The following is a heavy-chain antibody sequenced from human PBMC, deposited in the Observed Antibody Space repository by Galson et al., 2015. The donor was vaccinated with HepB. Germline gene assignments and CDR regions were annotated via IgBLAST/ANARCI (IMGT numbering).Heavy chain of an antibody. D-gene: IGHD4/OR15-4a*01. Sequence: QSGAEVKKPGASVRVSCKASGYTFTTHGISWVRQAPGQGLEWMGWISANSGNTKYAQNLQGRVTLTRDTSTSTAYLELRSLRSDDTAAYYCARDRDYRFDYWGQGTLVTVSS. CDR3: ARDRDYRFDY. J-gene: IGHJ4*02. V-gene: IGHV1-18*04. CDR2: ISANSGNT. CDR1: GYTFTTHG.